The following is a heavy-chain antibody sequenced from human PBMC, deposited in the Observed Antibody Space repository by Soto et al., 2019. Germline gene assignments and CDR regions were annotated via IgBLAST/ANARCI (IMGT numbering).Heavy chain of an antibody. CDR3: ARQMAAIKGGFDY. J-gene: IGHJ4*02. Sequence: PGESLKISCKGSVYSFTSFWIGWVRQMPGKGLEWMGIIYPGDSDTTYSPSFQGQVTISADKSIGTAYLQWSSLKASDTAIYYCARQMAAIKGGFDYWGQGTLVTVS. V-gene: IGHV5-51*01. CDR2: IYPGDSDT. CDR1: VYSFTSFW. D-gene: IGHD5-12*01.